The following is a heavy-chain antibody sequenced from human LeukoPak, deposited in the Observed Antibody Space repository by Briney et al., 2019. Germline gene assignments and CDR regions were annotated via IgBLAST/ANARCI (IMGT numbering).Heavy chain of an antibody. V-gene: IGHV1-2*02. CDR3: ARGYYYDSSGYYYLYYFDY. CDR2: INPNSGGT. CDR1: GYTFTGYY. D-gene: IGHD3-22*01. Sequence: ASVKVSCKASGYTFTGYYMHWVRQAPGQGLEWMGWINPNSGGTNYAQKFQGRVTMTRDTSISTAYMELSRLRSDDTAVYYCARGYYYDSSGYYYLYYFDYWGQGTLVTVSS. J-gene: IGHJ4*02.